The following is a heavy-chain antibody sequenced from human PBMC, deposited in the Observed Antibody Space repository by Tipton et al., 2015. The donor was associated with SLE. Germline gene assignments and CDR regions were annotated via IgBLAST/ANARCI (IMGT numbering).Heavy chain of an antibody. CDR3: ARDGPYYDFWSGMGTFDI. V-gene: IGHV4-39*07. CDR1: GDSIISSSYY. CDR2: MYYSGST. Sequence: PGLVKPSETLSLTCSVSGDSIISSSYYWGWIRQPPGKGLEWIGSMYYSGSTYYNPSLKSRVTISVDTSKNQFSLMLRSVTAADTAVYYCARDGPYYDFWSGMGTFDIWGQGTMVTVSS. J-gene: IGHJ3*02. D-gene: IGHD3-3*01.